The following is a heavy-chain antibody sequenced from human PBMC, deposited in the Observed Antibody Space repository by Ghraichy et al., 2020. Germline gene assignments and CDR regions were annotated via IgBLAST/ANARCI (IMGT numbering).Heavy chain of an antibody. CDR1: GGSFSGYY. D-gene: IGHD1-26*01. V-gene: IGHV4-34*01. J-gene: IGHJ6*02. CDR3: ASERKTSYSYYYYGMDV. Sequence: SETLSLTCAVYGGSFSGYYWSWIRQPPGKGLEWIGEINHSGSTNYNPSLKSRVTISVDTSKNQFSLKLSSVTAADTAVYYCASERKTSYSYYYYGMDVWGQGTTVTVSS. CDR2: INHSGST.